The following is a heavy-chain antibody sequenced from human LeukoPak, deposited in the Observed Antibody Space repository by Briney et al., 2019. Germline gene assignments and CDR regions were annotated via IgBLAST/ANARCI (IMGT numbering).Heavy chain of an antibody. CDR3: ARDEGGWYSFNWFDP. CDR2: IYHSGST. J-gene: IGHJ5*02. CDR1: GGSISSSNW. D-gene: IGHD6-19*01. Sequence: SGTLSLTCAVSGGSISSSNWWSWVRQPPGKGLEWIGEIYHSGSTNYNPSLKSRVTISVDTSKNQFSLKLSSVTAADTAVYYCARDEGGWYSFNWFDPRGQGTLVTVSS. V-gene: IGHV4-4*02.